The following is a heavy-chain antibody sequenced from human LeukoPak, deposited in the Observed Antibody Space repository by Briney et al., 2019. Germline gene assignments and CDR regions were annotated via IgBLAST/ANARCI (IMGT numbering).Heavy chain of an antibody. CDR2: VYHSGTT. Sequence: PSETLSLTCIVSGDSISPYYWSWIRQPPGKGLEWIGYVYHSGTTNYNPSLKSRVTISVDTSKNPFSLKLTSVTAADTAVYYCARGAGLAVAGWYDPWGQGTLVTVSS. V-gene: IGHV4-59*01. J-gene: IGHJ5*02. D-gene: IGHD6-19*01. CDR3: ARGAGLAVAGWYDP. CDR1: GDSISPYY.